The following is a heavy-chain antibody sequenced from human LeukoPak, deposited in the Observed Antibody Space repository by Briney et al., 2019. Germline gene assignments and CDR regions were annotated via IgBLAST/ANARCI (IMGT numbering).Heavy chain of an antibody. CDR3: ASCGAVAGTGYSYYYYYMDV. CDR2: IYSGGST. J-gene: IGHJ6*03. D-gene: IGHD6-19*01. Sequence: GGSLRLSCAASGFTVSSNYMSWVRQAPGKELEWVSVIYSGGSTCYADSVKGRFTISRDNSKNTLYLQMNSPRAEDTAVYYCASCGAVAGTGYSYYYYYMDVWGKGTTVTVSS. CDR1: GFTVSSNY. V-gene: IGHV3-66*02.